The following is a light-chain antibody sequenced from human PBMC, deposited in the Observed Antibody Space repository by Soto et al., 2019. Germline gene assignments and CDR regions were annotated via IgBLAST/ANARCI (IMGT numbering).Light chain of an antibody. CDR1: SSDVGAYNF. V-gene: IGLV2-14*01. Sequence: QPASVSGSPGQSITISCTGTSSDVGAYNFVSWYQHHPGRAPKLIIYDVANRPSGVSNRFSGSKSGSTASLIISRLQTEDEADYYCVSYTSSTTYVFGTGTKLTVL. CDR2: DVA. CDR3: VSYTSSTTYV. J-gene: IGLJ1*01.